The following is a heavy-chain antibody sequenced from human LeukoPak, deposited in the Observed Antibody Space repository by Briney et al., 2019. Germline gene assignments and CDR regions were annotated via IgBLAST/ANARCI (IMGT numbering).Heavy chain of an antibody. CDR2: IKQDGSEK. J-gene: IGHJ6*03. CDR1: GFNFNTYW. D-gene: IGHD5-24*01. Sequence: GGSLRLSCAVSGFNFNTYWMSWVRQAPGKGLEWVANIKQDGSEKYYVDSVKGRFTISRDNAKNSLYLQMNSLRAEDTAVYYCARDRRGVGYRPQYYYYYYMDVWGKGTTVTVSS. V-gene: IGHV3-7*01. CDR3: ARDRRGVGYRPQYYYYYYMDV.